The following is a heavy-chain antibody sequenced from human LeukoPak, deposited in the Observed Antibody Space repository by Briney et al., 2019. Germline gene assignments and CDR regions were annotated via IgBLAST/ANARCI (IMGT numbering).Heavy chain of an antibody. CDR2: ISSSSSYI. CDR3: ARDRFLEWKYNWFDP. CDR1: GFTFSSYS. D-gene: IGHD3-3*01. V-gene: IGHV3-21*01. Sequence: GGSLRLSCAASGFTFSSYSMTWVRQAPGKGLEWVSSISSSSSYIYYADSVKGRFTISRDNAKNSLYLQMNSLRAEDTAVYYCARDRFLEWKYNWFDPWGQGTLVTVSS. J-gene: IGHJ5*02.